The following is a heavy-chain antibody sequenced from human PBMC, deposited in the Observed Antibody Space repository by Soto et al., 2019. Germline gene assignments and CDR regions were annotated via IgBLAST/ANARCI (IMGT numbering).Heavy chain of an antibody. CDR1: GGSISSYY. J-gene: IGHJ5*02. CDR3: ARFGYNYGLLNWFEP. V-gene: IGHV4-59*01. Sequence: SETLSLTCTVSGGSISSYYWSWIRQPPGTGLEWIGYIYYSGGTNYNPSLKSRVTISVDTSKNQFSLKLSSVTAADTAVYYCARFGYNYGLLNWFEPWGQGTRVTVS. CDR2: IYYSGGT. D-gene: IGHD5-18*01.